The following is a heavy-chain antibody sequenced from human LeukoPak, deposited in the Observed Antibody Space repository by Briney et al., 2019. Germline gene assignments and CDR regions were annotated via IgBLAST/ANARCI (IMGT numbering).Heavy chain of an antibody. V-gene: IGHV3-30*04. CDR3: ARGSGVSGTYGSYFQH. CDR2: ISYDGSNK. Sequence: PGGSLRLSCSASGFTFSNYAMHWVRQAPGKGPEWVAVISYDGSNKYYADSVEGRSTISRDSAWNTLYLQMNSLRAEDTAVYYCARGSGVSGTYGSYFQHWGQGTPVNVSP. D-gene: IGHD3-10*01. CDR1: GFTFSNYA. J-gene: IGHJ1*01.